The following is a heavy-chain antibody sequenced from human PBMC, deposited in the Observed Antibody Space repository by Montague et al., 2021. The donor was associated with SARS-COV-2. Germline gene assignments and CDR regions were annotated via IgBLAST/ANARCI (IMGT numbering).Heavy chain of an antibody. Sequence: SETLSLTCTVSGGYISYYYWTWIRQPPGKELEWIGYIHYNGTTNYNPSLKSRVTISKDMSRTHFCLRLSSVTAADTAVYYCARDSHYGRFYYWGQGTLVTVSS. CDR2: IHYNGTT. J-gene: IGHJ4*01. D-gene: IGHD4-17*01. CDR1: GGYISYYY. CDR3: ARDSHYGRFYY. V-gene: IGHV4-59*01.